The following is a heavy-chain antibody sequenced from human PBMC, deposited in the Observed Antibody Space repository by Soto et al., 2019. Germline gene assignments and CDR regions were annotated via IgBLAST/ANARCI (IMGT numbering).Heavy chain of an antibody. CDR2: IRSKANSYAT. CDR1: GFTFSGSA. V-gene: IGHV3-73*01. J-gene: IGHJ6*02. D-gene: IGHD5-12*01. CDR3: TRQNLRGYSGYDPGYYYGMDV. Sequence: GGSLRLSCAASGFTFSGSAMHWVRQASGKGLEWVGRIRSKANSYATAYAASVKGRFTISRDDSKNTAYLQMNSLKTEDTAVYYCTRQNLRGYSGYDPGYYYGMDVWGQGTTVTVSS.